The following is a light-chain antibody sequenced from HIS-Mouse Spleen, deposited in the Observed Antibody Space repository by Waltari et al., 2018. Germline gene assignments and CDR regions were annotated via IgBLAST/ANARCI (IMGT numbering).Light chain of an antibody. CDR3: QVWDSSSDHVV. J-gene: IGLJ2*01. CDR2: DDS. CDR1: NIGSKS. Sequence: SYVLTQPPSVSVAPGKTARITCGGNNIGSKSVHWYQQKPGQAPVLVVYDDSDRRSGIPERFSGSNSGNTATLTSSRVEAGDEADYYCQVWDSSSDHVVFGGGTKLTVL. V-gene: IGLV3-21*03.